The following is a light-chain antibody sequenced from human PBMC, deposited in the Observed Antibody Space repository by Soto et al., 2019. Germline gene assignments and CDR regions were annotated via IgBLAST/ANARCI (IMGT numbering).Light chain of an antibody. Sequence: EIVLTQSPVTLSLSPGEGASLSCRASQAISGNYLAWYQHTPGQAPRLLMYGASRRATGIPDRFSGSGSGTDFTLTISRLEPEDFAVYYCQQYGSSPPITFGQGTRLEIK. CDR2: GAS. CDR3: QQYGSSPPIT. CDR1: QAISGNY. J-gene: IGKJ5*01. V-gene: IGKV3-20*01.